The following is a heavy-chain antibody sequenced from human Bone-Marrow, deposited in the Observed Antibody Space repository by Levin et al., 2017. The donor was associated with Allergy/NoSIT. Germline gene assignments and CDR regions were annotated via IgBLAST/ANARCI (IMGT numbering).Heavy chain of an antibody. D-gene: IGHD4-17*01. J-gene: IGHJ4*02. CDR1: GFTFGDYY. V-gene: IGHV3-11*01. CDR2: ISSSGGNI. Sequence: PGGSLRLSCAASGFTFGDYYMTWIRQAPGKGLEWVSYISSSGGNIHYADSVRGRFTISRDNADNSVSLQMNNLRDDDTAFYYCARGRMVTTGMDFWGQGTLVTVSS. CDR3: ARGRMVTTGMDF.